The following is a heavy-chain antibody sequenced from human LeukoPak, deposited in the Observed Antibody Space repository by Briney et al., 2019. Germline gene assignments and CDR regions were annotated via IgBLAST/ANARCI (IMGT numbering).Heavy chain of an antibody. V-gene: IGHV6-1*01. CDR2: TYYRSKWYN. Sequence: SQTLSLTCAISGDSVSSNSAAWNRIRQSPSRGLEWLGRTYYRSKWYNDYAVSVKSRITINPDTSKNQFSLQLNSVTPEDTAVYYCARKEIAAAALSVDYWGQGTLVTVSS. CDR1: GDSVSSNSAA. D-gene: IGHD6-13*01. J-gene: IGHJ4*02. CDR3: ARKEIAAAALSVDY.